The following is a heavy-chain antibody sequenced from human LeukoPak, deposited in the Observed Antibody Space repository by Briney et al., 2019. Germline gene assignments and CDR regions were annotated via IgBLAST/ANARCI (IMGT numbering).Heavy chain of an antibody. CDR1: GYTFTSYD. D-gene: IGHD3-3*01. CDR3: ARFNDFWGGYGDY. J-gene: IGHJ4*02. Sequence: ASVKVSCKASGYTFTSYDINWVRQATGQGLEWMGWMNPNSGNTGYAQKFQGRVTMTRNTSISTAYMELSSLRSEDTAVYYCARFNDFWGGYGDYWGQGTLVAVSS. V-gene: IGHV1-8*01. CDR2: MNPNSGNT.